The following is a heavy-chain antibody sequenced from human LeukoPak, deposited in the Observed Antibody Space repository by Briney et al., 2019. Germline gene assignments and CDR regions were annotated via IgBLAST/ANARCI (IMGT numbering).Heavy chain of an antibody. CDR1: GGAFSSYH. V-gene: IGHV4-59*01. Sequence: SETLSLTCSVSGGAFSSYHWNWIRQPPGKGLEWIGYIYYSGNINYNPSLKSRVTISIDTSKSQVSLKLGSVTAADTAVYYCARQIVTKWYFDLWGRGTLVTVSS. CDR2: IYYSGNI. D-gene: IGHD4-17*01. CDR3: ARQIVTKWYFDL. J-gene: IGHJ2*01.